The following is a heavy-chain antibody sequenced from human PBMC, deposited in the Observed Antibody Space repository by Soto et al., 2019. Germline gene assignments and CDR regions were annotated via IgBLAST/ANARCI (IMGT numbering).Heavy chain of an antibody. CDR1: DGSSNNYD. V-gene: IGHV4-34*01. CDR2: INHSGST. CDR3: ARGGLIRGVLYY. J-gene: IGHJ4*02. Sequence: QVQLQQWGAGLLKPSETLSLTCAVYDGSSNNYDWSWIRQPPGKGLEWIGEINHSGSTNYNASLMSRVTISEDTSKKPFSLELRFVTAPDTAVYYCARGGLIRGVLYYWGQGTLVTVSS. D-gene: IGHD3-10*01.